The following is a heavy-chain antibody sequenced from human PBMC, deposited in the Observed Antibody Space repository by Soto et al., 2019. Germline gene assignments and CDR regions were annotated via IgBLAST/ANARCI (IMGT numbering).Heavy chain of an antibody. CDR3: AKDEQWDLDY. Sequence: QVQLVESGGGVVQPGRSLRLSCAASGFTFSSYGMHWVRQAPGKGLEWVAVISYDGSNKYYADSVKGRFTISRDNSKNTLYLQMNSLRAEDTAVYYCAKDEQWDLDYWGQGTLVTVSS. J-gene: IGHJ4*02. CDR2: ISYDGSNK. CDR1: GFTFSSYG. V-gene: IGHV3-30*18. D-gene: IGHD1-26*01.